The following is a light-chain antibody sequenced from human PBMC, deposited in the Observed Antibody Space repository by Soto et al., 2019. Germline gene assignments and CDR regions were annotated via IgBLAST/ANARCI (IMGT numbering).Light chain of an antibody. CDR1: SSDVGGYNY. CDR2: DVG. V-gene: IGLV2-11*01. CDR3: CSYAGSYSWV. J-gene: IGLJ3*02. Sequence: QSALTQPHSVSGSPGQSVTISCTGTSSDVGGYNYVSWYQQHPGEAPKLMIYDVGKRPSGVPDRFSGSKSGNTASLTISGLQTEDEADYYCCSYAGSYSWVFGGGTELTVL.